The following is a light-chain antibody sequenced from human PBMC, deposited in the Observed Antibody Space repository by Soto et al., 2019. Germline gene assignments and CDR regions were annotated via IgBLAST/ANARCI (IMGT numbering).Light chain of an antibody. Sequence: QSVLTQSPSASASLGASVKLTCTLSSGHSNYAISWHQQQSEKGPRYLMKLNSDGSHSKGDGIPDRFSGSSSGAERYLTIASLQSDDEADYYCPTWGSGIVVFGGGTKLTVL. V-gene: IGLV4-69*01. CDR3: PTWGSGIVV. CDR2: LNSDGSH. J-gene: IGLJ2*01. CDR1: SGHSNYA.